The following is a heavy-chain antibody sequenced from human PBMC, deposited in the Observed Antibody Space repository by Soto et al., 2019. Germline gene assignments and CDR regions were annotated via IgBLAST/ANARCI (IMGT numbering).Heavy chain of an antibody. V-gene: IGHV3-11*01. J-gene: IGHJ6*03. Sequence: GGSLRLSCAASGFTFSDYYMSWIRQAPGKGLEWVSYISSSGSTIYYADSVKGRFTISRDNAKNSLYLQMNSLRAEDTAVYYCARAATMVRGAALYYYYYMDVWGKGTMVTVSS. D-gene: IGHD3-10*01. CDR1: GFTFSDYY. CDR2: ISSSGSTI. CDR3: ARAATMVRGAALYYYYYMDV.